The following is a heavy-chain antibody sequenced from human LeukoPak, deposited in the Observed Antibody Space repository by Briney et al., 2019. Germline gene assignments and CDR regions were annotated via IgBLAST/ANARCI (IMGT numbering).Heavy chain of an antibody. Sequence: GASVKVSCKASGHTFTGYYMHWVRQAPGQGLEWMGWINPNSGGTNYAQKFQGRVTMTRDTSISTAYMEVSRLRSDDTAVYYCARDVVVAAPGYYMDVWGKGTTVTVSS. CDR1: GHTFTGYY. CDR3: ARDVVVAAPGYYMDV. J-gene: IGHJ6*03. V-gene: IGHV1-2*02. CDR2: INPNSGGT. D-gene: IGHD2-15*01.